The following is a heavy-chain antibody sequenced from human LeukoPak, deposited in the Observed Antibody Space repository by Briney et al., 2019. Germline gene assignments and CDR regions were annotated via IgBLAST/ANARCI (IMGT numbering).Heavy chain of an antibody. CDR3: ARTQLWDYYYYGMDV. D-gene: IGHD2-2*01. CDR2: IYYSGST. CDR1: GGPISSYY. J-gene: IGHJ6*02. Sequence: LSETLSLTCTVSGGPISSYYWSWIRQPPGKGLEWIGYIYYSGSTNYNPSLKSRVTISVDTSKNQFSLKLSSVTAADTAVYYCARTQLWDYYYYGMDVWGQGTTVTVSS. V-gene: IGHV4-59*01.